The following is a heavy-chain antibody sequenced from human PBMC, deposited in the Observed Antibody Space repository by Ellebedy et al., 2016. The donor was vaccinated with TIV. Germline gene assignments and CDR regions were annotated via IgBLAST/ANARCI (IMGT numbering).Heavy chain of an antibody. J-gene: IGHJ4*02. Sequence: MPSETLSLTCNVSGYFISSGHYWGWIRQAPGKGLEWIGSIHHSVSTYYNSSLESRVTISVDTSKNQFSLELSAVTAADTAIYYGARGFTYGSGSSSMGGDWGQGTLVTVFS. CDR1: GYFISSGHY. CDR2: IHHSVST. V-gene: IGHV4-38-2*02. CDR3: ARGFTYGSGSSSMGGD. D-gene: IGHD3-10*01.